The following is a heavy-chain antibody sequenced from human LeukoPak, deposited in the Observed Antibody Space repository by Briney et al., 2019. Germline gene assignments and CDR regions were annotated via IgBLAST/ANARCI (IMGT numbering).Heavy chain of an antibody. CDR2: ISSSSSYI. V-gene: IGHV3-21*01. J-gene: IGHJ4*02. CDR1: GFTFSSYS. CDR3: ARGGIDYYDSSGYSNLDY. Sequence: GGSLRLSCAASGFTFSSYSMNWVRQAPGKGLEWVSSISSSSSYIYYADSVKGRFTISRDNAKNSLYLQMNSLRAEDTAVYYCARGGIDYYDSSGYSNLDYWGQGTLVTVSS. D-gene: IGHD3-22*01.